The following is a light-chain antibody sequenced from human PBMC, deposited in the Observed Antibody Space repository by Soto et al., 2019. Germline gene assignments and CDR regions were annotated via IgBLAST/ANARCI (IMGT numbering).Light chain of an antibody. J-gene: IGKJ5*01. CDR3: QQYDTLPPIT. Sequence: DIQMTQSPSSLSASVGDRVTITCQASQDINNYLNWYQQKPGKAPKLLIYEASNLEAGDPSRFSGSGSGTDFTFTISSLQPEDIATYYCQQYDTLPPITFGQGTRLEIK. V-gene: IGKV1-33*01. CDR1: QDINNY. CDR2: EAS.